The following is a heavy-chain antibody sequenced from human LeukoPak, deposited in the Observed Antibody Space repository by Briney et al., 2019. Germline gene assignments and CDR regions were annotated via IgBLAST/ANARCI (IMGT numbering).Heavy chain of an antibody. J-gene: IGHJ4*02. V-gene: IGHV3-23*01. CDR3: AKDVVNGRYSSSSFDY. CDR1: GFTFSSYA. CDR2: ISGSGGST. D-gene: IGHD6-13*01. Sequence: PGGSLRLSCAASGFTFSSYAMSWVRQAPGKGLEWVSAISGSGGSTYYADSVKGRFTISRDNSKNTLYQQMNSLRAEDTAVYYCAKDVVNGRYSSSSFDYWGQGTLVTVSS.